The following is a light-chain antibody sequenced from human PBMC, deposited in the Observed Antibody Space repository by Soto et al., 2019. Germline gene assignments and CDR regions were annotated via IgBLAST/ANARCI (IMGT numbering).Light chain of an antibody. V-gene: IGLV2-14*01. CDR2: EVS. Sequence: QSALTQPASVSGSPGHSITISCTGSSGDVGHYNYVSWYQQHPGKAPKLMIYEVSNRPSGVSNRFSGSKSGNTAYLIISGHQAEDEADYYCTSYTTSRIWVFGGGTKLTVL. CDR3: TSYTTSRIWV. CDR1: SGDVGHYNY. J-gene: IGLJ3*02.